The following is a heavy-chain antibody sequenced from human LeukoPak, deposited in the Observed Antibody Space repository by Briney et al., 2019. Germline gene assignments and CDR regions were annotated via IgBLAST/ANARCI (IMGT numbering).Heavy chain of an antibody. V-gene: IGHV3-74*01. D-gene: IGHD3-16*02. Sequence: GGSLRLSCAGSGFTFSSTWMPWLRHVPGKGLVWVSRMNPDGGTTDYADSVKGRFTISRDNAKNTLYLQMNSLTVEDTAVYYCATAGSYRFDYWGQGTLVTVSS. CDR3: ATAGSYRFDY. J-gene: IGHJ4*02. CDR1: GFTFSSTW. CDR2: MNPDGGTT.